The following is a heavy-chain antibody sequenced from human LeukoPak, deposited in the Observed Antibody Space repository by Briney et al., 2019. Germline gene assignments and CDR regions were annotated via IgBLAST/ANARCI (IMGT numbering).Heavy chain of an antibody. Sequence: SETLSLTCAVSGGSISSATWWSWVRQPPGKGLEWIGEIFHSETANYSPSLKSRVTISIDKSKSQFYLKLTSVTAADTAIYYCATPWAPAAAAGGYWGQGILVTVSS. D-gene: IGHD2-2*01. V-gene: IGHV4-4*02. CDR2: IFHSETA. CDR3: ATPWAPAAAAGGY. CDR1: GGSISSATW. J-gene: IGHJ4*02.